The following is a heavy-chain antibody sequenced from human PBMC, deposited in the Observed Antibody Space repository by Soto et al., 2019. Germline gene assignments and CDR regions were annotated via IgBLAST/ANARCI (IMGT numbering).Heavy chain of an antibody. CDR3: ARFQGESFNEGYFHY. CDR2: ITGGVGVT. CDR1: GFTFRSYA. V-gene: IGHV3-23*01. D-gene: IGHD3-16*01. J-gene: IGHJ4*02. Sequence: EVQLLESGGCLVQPGGSLRLSCAASGFTFRSYAMTWVRQAPGKGLEWVSVITGGVGVTYYADSVKGRFTISRDNSKNTLYLQMNSLRSDDTDVSTGARFQGESFNEGYFHYWRQGMLVNVS.